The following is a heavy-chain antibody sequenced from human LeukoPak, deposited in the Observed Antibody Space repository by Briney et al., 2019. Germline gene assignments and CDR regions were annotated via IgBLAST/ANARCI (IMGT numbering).Heavy chain of an antibody. Sequence: GGSLRLSCAGSGFSFEDCAMHWVRQAPGKGLEWVAVISYDGSNKYYADSVKGRFTISRDNSKNTLYLQMNSLRAEDTAVYYCAKDLNYDYVWGSYRYTASDYWGQGTLVTVSS. CDR1: GFSFEDCA. D-gene: IGHD3-16*02. V-gene: IGHV3-30*18. J-gene: IGHJ4*02. CDR2: ISYDGSNK. CDR3: AKDLNYDYVWGSYRYTASDY.